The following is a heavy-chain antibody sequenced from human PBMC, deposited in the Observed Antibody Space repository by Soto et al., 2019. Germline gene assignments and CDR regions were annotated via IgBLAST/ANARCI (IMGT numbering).Heavy chain of an antibody. Sequence: EVQLLESGGGLVQPGGSLRLSCAASGFTFSNYAMSWVRQAPGKGLEWVSPISGRGDTTYYADSVKGRFTISRDNSKNTLYLQMNSLGAEDTAVYYCVKGKGYSSGWSEYWGQGTLVTVSS. CDR2: ISGRGDTT. J-gene: IGHJ4*02. CDR3: VKGKGYSSGWSEY. D-gene: IGHD6-19*01. V-gene: IGHV3-23*01. CDR1: GFTFSNYA.